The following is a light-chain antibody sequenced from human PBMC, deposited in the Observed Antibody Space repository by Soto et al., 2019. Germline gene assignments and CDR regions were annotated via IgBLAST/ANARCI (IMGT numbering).Light chain of an antibody. V-gene: IGKV1-39*01. J-gene: IGKJ5*01. Sequence: DIQMSQSPSSLSASVGDRVTITCRANHSISRYLNWYQQKPGKAPNLLIYVASSLQSEVPSRFSGSASGTDFTLTITSLQPEDFATYYCQQSYGTPITFGQGTRLEIK. CDR1: HSISRY. CDR3: QQSYGTPIT. CDR2: VAS.